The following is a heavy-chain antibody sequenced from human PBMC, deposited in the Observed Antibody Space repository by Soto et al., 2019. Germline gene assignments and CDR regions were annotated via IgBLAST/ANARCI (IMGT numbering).Heavy chain of an antibody. CDR1: GFTVNNNY. D-gene: IGHD3-10*01. CDR2: IYSGGNT. J-gene: IGHJ4*02. V-gene: IGHV3-66*01. CDR3: TRESSYYGSGRGVLDY. Sequence: EVQLVESGGGLVQPGGPLRLSCAVSGFTVNNNYMSWVRQAPGKGLEWVSVIYSGGNTDYADSVRGRFTGSRDTSKNTLYLQMNSLRAEDTAIYYCTRESSYYGSGRGVLDYWGRGTLVTVSS.